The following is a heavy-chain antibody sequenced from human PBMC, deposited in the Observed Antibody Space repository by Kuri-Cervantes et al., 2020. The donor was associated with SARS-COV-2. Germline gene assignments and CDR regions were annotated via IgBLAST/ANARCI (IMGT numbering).Heavy chain of an antibody. CDR3: ARPTRGKLD. D-gene: IGHD1-7*01. Sequence: GGSLRLSCKGSGYSFSNFWIAWVRQMPGKGLEWMGIIYPGDSDTRYSPSFQGQVTISADKSINTAYLQWSSLKASDTAMYYCARPTRGKLDWGPGTLVTVSS. CDR2: IYPGDSDT. J-gene: IGHJ4*02. V-gene: IGHV5-51*01. CDR1: GYSFSNFW.